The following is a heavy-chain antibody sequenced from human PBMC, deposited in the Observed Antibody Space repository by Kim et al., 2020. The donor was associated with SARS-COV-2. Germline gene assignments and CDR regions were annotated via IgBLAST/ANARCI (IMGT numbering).Heavy chain of an antibody. D-gene: IGHD3-22*01. V-gene: IGHV1-18*01. J-gene: IGHJ4*02. CDR3: ARGAGYYDSSGYQKPDY. CDR2: ISAYNGNT. CDR1: GYTFTSYG. Sequence: ASVKVSCKASGYTFTSYGISWVRQAPGQGLEWMGWISAYNGNTNYAQKLQGRVTMTTDTSTSTAYMELRSLRSDDTAVYYCARGAGYYDSSGYQKPDYWGQGTLVTVSS.